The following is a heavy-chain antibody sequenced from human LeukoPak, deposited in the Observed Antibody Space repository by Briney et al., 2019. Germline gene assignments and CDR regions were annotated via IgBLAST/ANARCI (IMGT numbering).Heavy chain of an antibody. V-gene: IGHV3-30-3*01. CDR3: AREQGIAAAGGFDY. CDR2: ISYDGSNK. J-gene: IGHJ4*02. CDR1: GFTFSSYA. Sequence: GGSLRLSCAASGFTFSSYAMHWVRQAPGKGLEWVAVISYDGSNKYYADSVKGRFTISRDNSKNTLYLQMNSLRAEDTAVYYCAREQGIAAAGGFDYCGQGTLVTVSS. D-gene: IGHD6-13*01.